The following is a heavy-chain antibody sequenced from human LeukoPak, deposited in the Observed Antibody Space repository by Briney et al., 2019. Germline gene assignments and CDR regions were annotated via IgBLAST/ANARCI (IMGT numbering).Heavy chain of an antibody. CDR2: INSDGSST. V-gene: IGHV3-74*01. CDR3: AKGGATVIDY. J-gene: IGHJ4*02. Sequence: PRGSLTHSCAASGFTFSNYWMHWVRQAPGNQLVWVSRINSDGSSTTSADSVNGRFTISRDNAKNTLYLQMNSLRAEYTAVYYCAKGGATVIDYWGQGTLVTVSS. D-gene: IGHD4-17*01. CDR1: GFTFSNYW.